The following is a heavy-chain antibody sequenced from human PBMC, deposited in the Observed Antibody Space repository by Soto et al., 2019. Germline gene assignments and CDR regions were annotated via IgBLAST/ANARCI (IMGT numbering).Heavy chain of an antibody. V-gene: IGHV4-39*01. J-gene: IGHJ5*02. CDR3: VQQVARRWFAP. CDR1: GASILTTSYF. D-gene: IGHD6-13*01. CDR2: VYYSGTT. Sequence: QPQLQEPGPGLVKPSETLSLTCTVSGASILTTSYFWGWIRQPPGKGLGWIGSVYYSGTTYYNPSLESRLTISIDTSKNQFSLKVTSVTASDTAMYYCVQQVARRWFAPWGQGTPVTVSS.